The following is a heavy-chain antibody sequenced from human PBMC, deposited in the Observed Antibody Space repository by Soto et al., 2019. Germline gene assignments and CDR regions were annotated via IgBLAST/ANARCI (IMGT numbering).Heavy chain of an antibody. CDR3: ARGLEPGYSSGWYVHYWYFDL. Sequence: QVQLQESGPGLVKPSQTLSLTCTVSGGSISSGGYYWSWIRQHPGKGLEWIGYIYYSGSTYYNPSLKSRVTISVDTSKNQFSLKLSSVTAADTAVYYCARGLEPGYSSGWYVHYWYFDLWGRGTLVTVSS. CDR2: IYYSGST. D-gene: IGHD6-19*01. V-gene: IGHV4-31*03. J-gene: IGHJ2*01. CDR1: GGSISSGGYY.